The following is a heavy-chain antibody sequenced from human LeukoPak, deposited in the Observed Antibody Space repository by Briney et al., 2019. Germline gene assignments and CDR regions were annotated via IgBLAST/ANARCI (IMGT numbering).Heavy chain of an antibody. CDR3: ARLWDIVVVPAAIPDAFDI. CDR1: GGSISSYY. CDR2: INHSGST. V-gene: IGHV4-34*01. J-gene: IGHJ3*02. D-gene: IGHD2-2*02. Sequence: PSETLSLTCTVSGGSISSYYWSWIRQPPGKGLEWIGEINHSGSTNYNPSLKSRVTISVDTSKNQFSLKLSSVTAADTAVYYCARLWDIVVVPAAIPDAFDIWGQGTMVTVSS.